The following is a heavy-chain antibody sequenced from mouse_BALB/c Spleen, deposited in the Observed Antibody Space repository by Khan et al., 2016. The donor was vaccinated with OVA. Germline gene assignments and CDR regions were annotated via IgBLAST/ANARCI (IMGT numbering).Heavy chain of an antibody. CDR1: DCSFTSYY. CDR3: ARRTLDY. J-gene: IGHJ4*01. CDR2: IDPFNGGT. V-gene: IGHV1S135*01. Sequence: EVQLQQSGPELMKPGASVKISCKASDCSFTSYYMHWVKQSHGKSLEWIGCIDPFNGGTTYNQKFKGKATLTVDKSSSTAYMHLSTLTSEDSAVYYCARRTLDYWGQGTSVTVSS.